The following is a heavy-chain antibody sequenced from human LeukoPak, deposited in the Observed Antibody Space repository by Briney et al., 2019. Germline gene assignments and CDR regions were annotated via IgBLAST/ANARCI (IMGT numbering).Heavy chain of an antibody. CDR2: ITWNSGRI. CDR1: GFTFSSYA. J-gene: IGHJ4*02. CDR3: AKVLLPRAITPLDD. Sequence: GGSLRLSCAASGFTFSSYAMSWVRQAPGKGLEWVSSITWNSGRIAYADSVKGRFTISRDNAKNSLYLQMNSLRVEDTAFYYCAKVLLPRAITPLDDWGQGILVTVSS. V-gene: IGHV3-9*01. D-gene: IGHD2-15*01.